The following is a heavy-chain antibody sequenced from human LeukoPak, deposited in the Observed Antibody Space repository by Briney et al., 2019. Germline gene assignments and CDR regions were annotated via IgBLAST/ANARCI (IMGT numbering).Heavy chain of an antibody. CDR3: TLGLGAGFGDYYDSSGYYPFDY. J-gene: IGHJ4*01. CDR1: GYTFTSYC. CDR2: ISAYNGNT. Sequence: ASVKVSCKASGYTFTSYCISWVRQAPGQGREWMGWISAYNGNTNYAQKLQGRVTMTTDTSTSTAYMELRSLRSDDTAVYYCTLGLGAGFGDYYDSSGYYPFDYXXXGTLVTVSS. V-gene: IGHV1-18*01. D-gene: IGHD3-22*01.